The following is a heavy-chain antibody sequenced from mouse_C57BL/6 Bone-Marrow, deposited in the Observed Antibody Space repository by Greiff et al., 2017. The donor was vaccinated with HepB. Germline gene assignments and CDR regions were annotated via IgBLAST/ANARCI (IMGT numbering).Heavy chain of an antibody. CDR2: INPNNGTT. CDR1: GYTFTDYN. Sequence: EVQLQQSGPELVKPGASVKIPCKASGYTFTDYNMDWVKQSHGKSLEWIGDINPNNGTTSYNQKFKGKATLTVDQSSSTAYMQLNSLTSEDSAVYYCARGWYGSSPSFDYWGQGTTLTVSS. D-gene: IGHD1-1*01. CDR3: ARGWYGSSPSFDY. J-gene: IGHJ2*01. V-gene: IGHV1-39*01.